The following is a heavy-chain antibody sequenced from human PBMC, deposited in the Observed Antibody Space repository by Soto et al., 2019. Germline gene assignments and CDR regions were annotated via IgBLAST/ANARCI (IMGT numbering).Heavy chain of an antibody. CDR1: GYNFFGYG. D-gene: IGHD6-13*01. Sequence: ASVKVSCKASGYNFFGYGLSWVRQAPGQGLEWMGWISVYNAKTNYAQKFQGRVTMTPDTSATTVYMELRSLTSDDTAVYYCARGTPTAAGPCIDHWGHGTMVTVYS. CDR3: ARGTPTAAGPCIDH. J-gene: IGHJ4*01. V-gene: IGHV1-18*01. CDR2: ISVYNAKT.